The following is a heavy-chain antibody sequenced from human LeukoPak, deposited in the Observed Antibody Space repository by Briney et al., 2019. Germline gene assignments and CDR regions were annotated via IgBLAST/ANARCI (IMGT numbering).Heavy chain of an antibody. V-gene: IGHV3-30*04. CDR3: ARDRRYCSGGSCYFDYFFDY. Sequence: GGSLRLSCSASGFTFNSYAVHWVRQAPGKGLEWVAVISYDGSINSYAASVKGRFTISRDNSKNTLYLQMNSLRIDDTALYFCARDRRYCSGGSCYFDYFFDYWGQGTLVTVSS. D-gene: IGHD2-15*01. CDR2: ISYDGSIN. J-gene: IGHJ4*02. CDR1: GFTFNSYA.